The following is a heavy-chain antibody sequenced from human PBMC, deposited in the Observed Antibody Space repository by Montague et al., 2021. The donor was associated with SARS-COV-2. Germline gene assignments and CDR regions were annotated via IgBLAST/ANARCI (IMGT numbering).Heavy chain of an antibody. Sequence: SRRLSWAASGFTFSSYAMHWVRQAPGKGLEWVAVISDDGSKKYYVDSVKGRFTISRDNSKNTLYLQMNSLRTEDTAVYYCARDRSWLILGELDYWGQGTLVTVSS. CDR3: ARDRSWLILGELDY. V-gene: IGHV3-30*04. D-gene: IGHD6-19*01. CDR1: GFTFSSYA. J-gene: IGHJ4*02. CDR2: ISDDGSKK.